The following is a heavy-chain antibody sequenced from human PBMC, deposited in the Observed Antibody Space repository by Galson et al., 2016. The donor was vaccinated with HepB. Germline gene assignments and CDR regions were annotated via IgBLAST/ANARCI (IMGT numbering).Heavy chain of an antibody. CDR3: AKDCSTTSCSAWHAFDM. J-gene: IGHJ3*02. CDR1: GFIFSNFA. V-gene: IGHV3-23*01. Sequence: SLRLSCAASGFIFSNFAMSWVRQAPGKGLEWVSPISDSGGSTYYSDSVKGRFTISRDNANNSLCLQMNSLRVEDTGVYYCAKDCSTTSCSAWHAFDMWGQGTLVTVSS. CDR2: ISDSGGST. D-gene: IGHD2-2*01.